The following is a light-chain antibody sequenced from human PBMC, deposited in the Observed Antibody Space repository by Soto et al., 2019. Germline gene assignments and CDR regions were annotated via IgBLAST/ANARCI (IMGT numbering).Light chain of an antibody. CDR1: QNVRGSY. J-gene: IGKJ4*01. CDR2: AAC. CDR3: HQYGSSPPT. V-gene: IGKV3-20*01. Sequence: EIVLSQSPGTLSLSPGETASLSCRASQNVRGSYLAWYQQKPGQAPRLLISAACRRATGVPDRFSGSGSGTDFTLTISRLEPEDFAVYCCHQYGSSPPTFGGGTKVEIK.